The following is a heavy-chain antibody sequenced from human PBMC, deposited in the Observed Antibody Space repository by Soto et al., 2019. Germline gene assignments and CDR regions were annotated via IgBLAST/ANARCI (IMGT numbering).Heavy chain of an antibody. CDR1: GFTFSSYA. J-gene: IGHJ4*02. V-gene: IGHV3-64*01. Sequence: GGSLRLSCAASGFTFSSYAMHWVRQAPGKGLEYVSAISSNGGSTYYANSVKGRFTISRDNSKNTLYLQMGSLRAEDMAVYYCARSDYDFWSGYYDFFAYWGQGTLVTVSS. D-gene: IGHD3-3*01. CDR2: ISSNGGST. CDR3: ARSDYDFWSGYYDFFAY.